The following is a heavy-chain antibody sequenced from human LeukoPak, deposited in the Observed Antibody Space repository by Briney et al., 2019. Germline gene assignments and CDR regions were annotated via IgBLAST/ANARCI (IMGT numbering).Heavy chain of an antibody. D-gene: IGHD1-26*01. CDR1: GGSISSSSYY. CDR2: IYYSGST. CDR3: ASWVVGAKDRIFDY. J-gene: IGHJ4*02. Sequence: SETLSLTCTVSGGSISSSSYYWGWIRQPPGKGLEWIGSIYYSGSTYYNPSLKSRVTISVGTSKNQFSLKLSSVTAADTAVYYCASWVVGAKDRIFDYWGQGTLVTVSS. V-gene: IGHV4-39*07.